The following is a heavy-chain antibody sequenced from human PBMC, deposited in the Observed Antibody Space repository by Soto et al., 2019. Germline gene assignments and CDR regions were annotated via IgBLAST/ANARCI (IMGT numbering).Heavy chain of an antibody. J-gene: IGHJ1*01. Sequence: GGSLRLSCAASGFTVSGYAMSWVRQAPGKGLEWVSGISGSAASTNYADSVKGRFTISRDNSKSTLYLQMNSLRAEDTAVYYCAKDVHYDILTGIEYFHHWAQGTLVTVSS. CDR2: ISGSAAST. CDR1: GFTVSGYA. CDR3: AKDVHYDILTGIEYFHH. V-gene: IGHV3-23*01. D-gene: IGHD3-9*01.